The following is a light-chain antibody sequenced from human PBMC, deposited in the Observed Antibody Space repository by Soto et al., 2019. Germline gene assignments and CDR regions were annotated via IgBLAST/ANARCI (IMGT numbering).Light chain of an antibody. CDR3: QGPSNWPLT. CDR2: DAS. J-gene: IGKJ5*01. Sequence: VLSPSAAPLSLSPGASATLSCRASRSVSNYLAWYQQKPGQAPRLLIYDASNRPTDIPARFSGSGSVTDFTLTISRLKPEDFAVYYFQGPSNWPLTFGRGTRLEIK. V-gene: IGKV3-11*01. CDR1: RSVSNY.